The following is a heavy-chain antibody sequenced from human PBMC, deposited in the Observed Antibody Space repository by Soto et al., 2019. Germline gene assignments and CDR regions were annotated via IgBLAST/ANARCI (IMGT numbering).Heavy chain of an antibody. Sequence: DVQLLESEGGLVQPGGSLRLSCAASGFRISTYDMSWVRQAPGKGLEWVSVMSGSGSGTYYADSVKGRFTISRDNSKNTLYLQMNSLRAEDTAVYYCVRQAKLTTVTANVGYYYGLDVWGQGTTVTVSS. V-gene: IGHV3-23*01. CDR1: GFRISTYD. CDR3: VRQAKLTTVTANVGYYYGLDV. J-gene: IGHJ6*02. D-gene: IGHD4-4*01. CDR2: MSGSGSGT.